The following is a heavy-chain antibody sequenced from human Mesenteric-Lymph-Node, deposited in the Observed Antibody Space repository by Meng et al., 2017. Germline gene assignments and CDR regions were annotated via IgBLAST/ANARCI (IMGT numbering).Heavy chain of an antibody. CDR3: AKDIGSYDDNSGRWRGFDY. J-gene: IGHJ4*02. V-gene: IGHV3-43D*03. D-gene: IGHD4-23*01. CDR1: GFTFDDYA. CDR2: ISWDGGST. Sequence: GESLKISCATSGFTFDDYAMHWVRQTPGKGLEWVSLISWDGGSTYYSDSVKGRFTISRDNSKDSLYLQMNSLRAEDTALYYCAKDIGSYDDNSGRWRGFDYWGQGTLVTVSS.